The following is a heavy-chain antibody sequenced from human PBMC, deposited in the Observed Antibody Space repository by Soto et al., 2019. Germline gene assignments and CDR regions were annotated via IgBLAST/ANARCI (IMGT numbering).Heavy chain of an antibody. D-gene: IGHD3-3*01. Sequence: SETLSLTCSVSGGTISGYYWTWIRQPAGKGLEWIGRIYSSGNTKYNPSLQSRVTMSLDTSNNQFSLRPTSVTAADTAVYYCARGQRFSDWFDPWGQGTLVTVSS. CDR3: ARGQRFSDWFDP. V-gene: IGHV4-4*07. J-gene: IGHJ5*02. CDR2: IYSSGNT. CDR1: GGTISGYY.